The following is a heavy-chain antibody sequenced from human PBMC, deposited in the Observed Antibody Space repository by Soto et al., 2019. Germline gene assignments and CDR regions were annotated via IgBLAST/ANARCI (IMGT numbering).Heavy chain of an antibody. J-gene: IGHJ5*02. CDR3: ARRDYYGSELDP. D-gene: IGHD3-10*01. CDR2: IYHSGST. CDR1: GGSISSSNW. Sequence: SETLSLTCADSGGSISSSNWWSWVRQPPGKGLEWIGEIYHSGSTNYNPSLKSRVTISVDTSKNQFSLKLSSVTAADTAVYYCARRDYYGSELDPWGQGTLVSVSS. V-gene: IGHV4-4*02.